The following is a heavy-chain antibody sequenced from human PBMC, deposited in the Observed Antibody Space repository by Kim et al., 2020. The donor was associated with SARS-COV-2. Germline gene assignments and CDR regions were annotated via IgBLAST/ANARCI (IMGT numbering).Heavy chain of an antibody. CDR1: GYTFTSYG. J-gene: IGHJ6*02. Sequence: ASVKVSCKASGYTFTSYGISWVRQAPGQGLEWMGWISAYNGNTNYAQKLQGRVTMTTDTSTSTAYMELRSLRSDDTAVYYCAREADYDFWSGYFSGYRTEGGGMDVWGQGTTVTVSS. V-gene: IGHV1-18*01. D-gene: IGHD3-3*01. CDR2: ISAYNGNT. CDR3: AREADYDFWSGYFSGYRTEGGGMDV.